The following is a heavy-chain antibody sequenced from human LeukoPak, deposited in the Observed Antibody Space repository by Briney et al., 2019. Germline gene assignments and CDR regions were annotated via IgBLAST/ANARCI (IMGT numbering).Heavy chain of an antibody. CDR3: ARVQWELLYPDY. CDR1: GFTFSSYG. CDR2: ISYDESYR. D-gene: IGHD1-26*01. J-gene: IGHJ4*02. Sequence: GGSLRLSCAASGFTFSSYGMHWVRQAPGKGLEWVALISYDESYRYYADSVKGRFTISRDNSKNTLYLQMNSLRADDTAVYYCARVQWELLYPDYWGQGTLVTVS. V-gene: IGHV3-30*03.